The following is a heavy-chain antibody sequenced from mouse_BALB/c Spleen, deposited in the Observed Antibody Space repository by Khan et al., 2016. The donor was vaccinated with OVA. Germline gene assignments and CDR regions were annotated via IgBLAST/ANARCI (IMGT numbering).Heavy chain of an antibody. CDR2: ISSGGSYT. V-gene: IGHV5-6*01. Sequence: EVKLVESGGDLVKPGGSLKLSCAASGFTFSSYGMSWVRPTPDKRLEWVATISSGGSYTYYPDNLKGRFTISRDNAKNTLYLQMSSLKSEDTAMYYCARQPGDYEGSAMDNWGQGTSVTVSS. CDR1: GFTFSSYG. J-gene: IGHJ4*01. CDR3: ARQPGDYEGSAMDN. D-gene: IGHD2-13*01.